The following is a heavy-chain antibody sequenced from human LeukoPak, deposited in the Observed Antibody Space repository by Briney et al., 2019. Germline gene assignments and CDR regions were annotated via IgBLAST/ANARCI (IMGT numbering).Heavy chain of an antibody. CDR1: GGSISSSSYY. V-gene: IGHV4-39*07. CDR3: ARGPLWFGSEKLFGSLDY. Sequence: SETLSLTSTVSGGSISSSSYYWGWIRQPPGKGLEWIGSIYYSGSNYYNPSLKSRVTISVDTSKNQFSLKLSSVTAADTAVYYCARGPLWFGSEKLFGSLDYWGQGTLVTVSS. J-gene: IGHJ4*02. D-gene: IGHD3-10*01. CDR2: IYYSGSN.